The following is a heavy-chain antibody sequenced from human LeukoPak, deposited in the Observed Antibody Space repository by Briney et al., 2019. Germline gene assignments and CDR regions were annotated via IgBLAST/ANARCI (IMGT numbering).Heavy chain of an antibody. V-gene: IGHV4-59*02. CDR3: GRRPAVDGPIDN. Sequence: SETLSLACVVSGGSVHRSFWTWVRQPPGKGLEWIGRIYSSGTTDCSPSLKSRLTIAIDTSKNQFSLRLASVTAADTAVYYCGRRPAVDGPIDNWGQGILVAVSS. CDR2: IYSSGTT. D-gene: IGHD3/OR15-3a*01. J-gene: IGHJ4*02. CDR1: GGSVHRSF.